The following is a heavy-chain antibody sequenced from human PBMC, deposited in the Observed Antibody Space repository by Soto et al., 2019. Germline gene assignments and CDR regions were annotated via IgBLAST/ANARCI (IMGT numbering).Heavy chain of an antibody. D-gene: IGHD6-25*01. CDR2: MNPKSGNT. CDR3: ARAAASLDP. Sequence: GASVKVSCKASGYSFTSYDINWVRQATGQGLEWMGWMNPKSGNTGFAQKFQGRVTLTMDTSISTAYMELDGLRSEDTAVYYCARAAASLDPWGQGALVNVS. J-gene: IGHJ5*02. V-gene: IGHV1-8*01. CDR1: GYSFTSYD.